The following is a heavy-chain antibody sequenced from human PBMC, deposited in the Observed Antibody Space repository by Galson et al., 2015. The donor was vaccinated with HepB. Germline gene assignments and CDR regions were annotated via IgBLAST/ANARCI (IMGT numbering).Heavy chain of an antibody. J-gene: IGHJ4*02. V-gene: IGHV3-30*18. D-gene: IGHD2-2*01. CDR1: GFTFSSYG. CDR2: ISYDGSNK. CDR3: AKDLNIVVVPAAPDY. Sequence: SLRLSCAASGFTFSSYGMHWVRQAPGKGLEWVAVISYDGSNKYYADSVKGRFTISRDNSKNTLYLQMNSLRAEDTAVYYCAKDLNIVVVPAAPDYWGQGTLVTVSS.